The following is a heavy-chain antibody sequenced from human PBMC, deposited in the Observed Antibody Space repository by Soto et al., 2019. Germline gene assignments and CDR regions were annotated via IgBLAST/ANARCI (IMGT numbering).Heavy chain of an antibody. Sequence: GGSLRLSCIGSGFTFSSYAMNWVRQAPGKGLEWVSSISSSSKYIYYTDSVKGRFTISRDNAKNSLYLQMNGLRAEDTALYYCARDPDVEYSGNHHTPRSLDSCGQGTQVTVSS. V-gene: IGHV3-21*01. J-gene: IGHJ4*02. CDR3: ARDPDVEYSGNHHTPRSLDS. D-gene: IGHD1-26*01. CDR2: ISSSSKYI. CDR1: GFTFSSYA.